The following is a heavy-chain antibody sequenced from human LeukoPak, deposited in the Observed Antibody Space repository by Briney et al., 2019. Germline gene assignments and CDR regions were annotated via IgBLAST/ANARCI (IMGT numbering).Heavy chain of an antibody. CDR3: ARHRRGTYYSAFDI. V-gene: IGHV4-4*07. J-gene: IGHJ3*02. D-gene: IGHD1-26*01. Sequence: PSETLSLTCTVSGGSMRNSYWSWIRQPAGKGLEWVGRLFTTGSTNYNPSLKSRVTMSIDTSKNQFSLKMTSVTAADTAVYYCARHRRGTYYSAFDIWGQGTMVTVST. CDR2: LFTTGST. CDR1: GGSMRNSY.